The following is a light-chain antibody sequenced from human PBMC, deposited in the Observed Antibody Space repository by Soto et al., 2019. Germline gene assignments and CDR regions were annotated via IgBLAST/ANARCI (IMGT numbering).Light chain of an antibody. V-gene: IGKV3-15*01. J-gene: IGKJ1*01. Sequence: RVMTPFPATLSVTPGERATLSCRASQNVSSNLAWYQQKPGQAPRLLIYGASTRATGFPARFSGSGSGTEFTLTISSLQSEDFAVYYCQQYNYWPRTFGQGTKV. CDR1: QNVSSN. CDR3: QQYNYWPRT. CDR2: GAS.